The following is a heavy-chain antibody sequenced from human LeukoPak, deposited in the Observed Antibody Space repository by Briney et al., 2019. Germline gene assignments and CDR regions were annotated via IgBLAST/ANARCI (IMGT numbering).Heavy chain of an antibody. Sequence: ASVKVSCKVSGYTLTELSMHWVRQAPGKGLEWMGGFDPEDGETIYAQKFQGRVTMTEDTSTDTAYMELSSLRSEDTAVYYCATYWGSWSDPFIDYWGQGTLVTVSS. CDR1: GYTLTELS. D-gene: IGHD6-13*01. V-gene: IGHV1-24*01. J-gene: IGHJ4*02. CDR3: ATYWGSWSDPFIDY. CDR2: FDPEDGET.